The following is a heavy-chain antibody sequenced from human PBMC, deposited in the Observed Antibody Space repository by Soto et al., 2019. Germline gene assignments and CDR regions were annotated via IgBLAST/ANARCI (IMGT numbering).Heavy chain of an antibody. Sequence: LRLSCAASGFTFSSYGMHWVRQAPGKGLEWVAVISYDGSNKYYADSVKGRFTISRDNSKNTLYLQMNSLRAEDTAVYYCAKSLDYGDYHYYFDYWGQGTLVTVSS. D-gene: IGHD4-17*01. CDR3: AKSLDYGDYHYYFDY. V-gene: IGHV3-30*18. J-gene: IGHJ4*02. CDR1: GFTFSSYG. CDR2: ISYDGSNK.